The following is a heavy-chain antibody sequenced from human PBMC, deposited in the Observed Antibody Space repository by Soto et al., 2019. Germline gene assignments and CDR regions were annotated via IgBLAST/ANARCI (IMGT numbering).Heavy chain of an antibody. CDR1: GFTFSSYG. D-gene: IGHD3-22*01. CDR2: IWYDGSNK. CDR3: ARDKGSGYSLFDY. J-gene: IGHJ4*02. Sequence: GGSLRLSCAASGFTFSSYGMHWFRQAPGKGLEWVAVIWYDGSNKYYADSVKGRFTISRDNSKNTLYLQMNSLRAEDTAVYYCARDKGSGYSLFDYWGQGSLVTVSS. V-gene: IGHV3-33*01.